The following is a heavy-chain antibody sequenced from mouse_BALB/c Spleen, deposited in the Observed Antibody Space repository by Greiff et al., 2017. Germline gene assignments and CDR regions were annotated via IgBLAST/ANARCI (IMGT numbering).Heavy chain of an antibody. CDR1: GFTFSSYG. V-gene: IGHV5-6*01. Sequence: EVQLVESGGDLVKPGGSLKLSCAASGFTFSSYGMSWVRQTPDKRLEWVATISSGGSYTYYPDSVKGRFTISRDNAKNTLYLQMSSLKSEDTAMYYCARQDTTVGFDYWGQGTTLTVSS. J-gene: IGHJ2*01. CDR2: ISSGGSYT. D-gene: IGHD1-1*01. CDR3: ARQDTTVGFDY.